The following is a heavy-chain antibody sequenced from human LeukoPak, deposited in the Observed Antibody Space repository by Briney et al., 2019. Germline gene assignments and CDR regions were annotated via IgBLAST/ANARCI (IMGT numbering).Heavy chain of an antibody. D-gene: IGHD4-17*01. J-gene: IGHJ4*02. Sequence: PGGSLRLSCAASGFTFSSYAMSWVRQAPGKGLEWVSAISGSGGSTYYADSVKGRFTISRDNSKNTLYLQMNSLRAEDTAVYYCATSPDYGGYYYFDYWGQGTLVTVSS. CDR2: ISGSGGST. V-gene: IGHV3-23*01. CDR1: GFTFSSYA. CDR3: ATSPDYGGYYYFDY.